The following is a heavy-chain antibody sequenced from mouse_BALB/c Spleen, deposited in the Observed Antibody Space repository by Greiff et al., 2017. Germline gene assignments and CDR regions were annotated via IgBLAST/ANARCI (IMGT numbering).Heavy chain of an antibody. CDR1: GYTFTDYN. V-gene: IGHV1-18*01. CDR2: INPNNGGT. J-gene: IGHJ4*01. CDR3: ARGDQYYGYLYAMDY. Sequence: VHVKQSGPELVKPGASVKIPCKASGYTFTDYNMDWVKQSHGKSLEWIGDINPNNGGTNYNQKFKGKATLTVDKSSSTAYMELRILTSEDTAVYYCARGDQYYGYLYAMDYWGKGTSVTVSA. D-gene: IGHD1-2*01.